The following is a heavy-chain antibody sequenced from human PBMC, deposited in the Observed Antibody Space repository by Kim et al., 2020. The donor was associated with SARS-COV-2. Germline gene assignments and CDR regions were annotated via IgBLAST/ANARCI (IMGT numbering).Heavy chain of an antibody. CDR3: ARAKNRDYYYDSSGYPYYYYGMDV. CDR1: GYTFTSYD. V-gene: IGHV1-8*01. J-gene: IGHJ6*02. Sequence: ASVKVSCKASGYTFTSYDINWVRQATGQGLEWMGWMNPNSGNTGYAQKFQGRVTMTRNTSISTAYMELSSLRSEDTAVYYCARAKNRDYYYDSSGYPYYYYGMDVWGQGTTVTVSS. D-gene: IGHD3-22*01. CDR2: MNPNSGNT.